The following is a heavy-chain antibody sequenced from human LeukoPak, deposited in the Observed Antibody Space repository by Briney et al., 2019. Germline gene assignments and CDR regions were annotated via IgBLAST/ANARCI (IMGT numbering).Heavy chain of an antibody. CDR1: GYTFTGYY. Sequence: ASVKVSCKASGYTFTGYYMHWVRQAPGQGLEWMGWINPNSGGTNYARKFQGRVTMTRDTSTSTVYMELSSLRSEDTAVYYCARGMERRGAFDIWGQGTMVTVSS. D-gene: IGHD1-26*01. CDR2: INPNSGGT. J-gene: IGHJ3*02. CDR3: ARGMERRGAFDI. V-gene: IGHV1-2*02.